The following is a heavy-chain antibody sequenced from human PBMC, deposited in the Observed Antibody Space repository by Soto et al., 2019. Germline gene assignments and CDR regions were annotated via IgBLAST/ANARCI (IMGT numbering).Heavy chain of an antibody. V-gene: IGHV5-51*01. CDR1: GYEYFAYW. Sequence: HGESLKISCKGSGYEYFAYWIGWVRQMPGKGLEWMGLVYPANSDARYSPSFQGQVTISVDRSINTAYLEWSSLKASDNAIYYCARQSVETPVFDHWGQGTLVTVSS. CDR3: ARQSVETPVFDH. CDR2: VYPANSDA. D-gene: IGHD1-1*01. J-gene: IGHJ4*02.